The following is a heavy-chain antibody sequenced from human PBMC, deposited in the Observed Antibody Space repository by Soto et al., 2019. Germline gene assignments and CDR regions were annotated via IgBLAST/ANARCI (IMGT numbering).Heavy chain of an antibody. V-gene: IGHV1-8*01. CDR3: ARDPFYGGFDS. CDR2: MTPDSGDT. Sequence: QVQLVQSGAEVRKPGASVKVSCKASGHTLASYDINWVRQATGQGLEWMGWMTPDSGDTGYAQKFQGRVTMTWDTSITTAYMEFSSLRSDDTAVYYCARDPFYGGFDSWGQGTLVTVSS. J-gene: IGHJ5*01. D-gene: IGHD3-16*01. CDR1: GHTLASYD.